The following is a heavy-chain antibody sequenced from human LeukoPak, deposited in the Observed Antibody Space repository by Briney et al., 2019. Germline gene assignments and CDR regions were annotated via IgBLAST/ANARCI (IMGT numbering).Heavy chain of an antibody. J-gene: IGHJ6*02. CDR1: GFTFSSYG. D-gene: IGHD2-2*02. Sequence: GGSLRLSCAASGFTFSSYGMHWVRQAPGKGLEWVAVISYDGSNKYYADSVKGRFTISRDNSKNTLYLQMNSLRAEGTAVYYCAKGTSCYMGGVCYYYGMDVWGQGTTVTVSS. CDR2: ISYDGSNK. V-gene: IGHV3-30*18. CDR3: AKGTSCYMGGVCYYYGMDV.